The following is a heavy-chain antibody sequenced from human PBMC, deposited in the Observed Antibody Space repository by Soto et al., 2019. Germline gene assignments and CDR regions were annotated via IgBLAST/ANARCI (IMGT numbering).Heavy chain of an antibody. J-gene: IGHJ6*02. Sequence: ASVKVSCKASGYTFTGYYIHWVRQAPGQGLEWMGWINPNSGGTIYAQKFQGRATVTRDTSISTAYMELSRLRSDDTAVYYCAKYSPTTVTTRYYGMDVWGQGTTVTVSS. CDR2: INPNSGGT. CDR3: AKYSPTTVTTRYYGMDV. D-gene: IGHD4-17*01. V-gene: IGHV1-2*02. CDR1: GYTFTGYY.